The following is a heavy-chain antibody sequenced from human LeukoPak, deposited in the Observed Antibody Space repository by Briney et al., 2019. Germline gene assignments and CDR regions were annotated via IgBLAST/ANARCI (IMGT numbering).Heavy chain of an antibody. CDR2: IAYDGSRA. CDR1: GFTLGGYG. J-gene: IGHJ4*02. D-gene: IGHD1-14*01. V-gene: IGHV3-33*01. CDR3: TRYNNDHFDY. Sequence: GGSLRLSCAGSGFTLGGYGMHWFRQTPGKGLEWVAVIAYDGSRAFYADSVKGRFTVSRDNSRNTMSVQMDDLRAEDTAVYYCTRYNNDHFDYWGQGTLVTVSS.